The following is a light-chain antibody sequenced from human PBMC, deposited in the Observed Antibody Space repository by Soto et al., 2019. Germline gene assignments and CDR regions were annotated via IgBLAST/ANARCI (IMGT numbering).Light chain of an antibody. CDR3: QQCRNWPLT. CDR1: QNVYNN. Sequence: EIVMTPSPATLSVSPGEGATLSCKASQNVYNNLAWYQQRPGQPPRLLIYDASTRATGISARFSGSGYGTEITLTISSLQSEDFAVYFCQQCRNWPLTFGGGTKVEIK. V-gene: IGKV3-15*01. J-gene: IGKJ4*01. CDR2: DAS.